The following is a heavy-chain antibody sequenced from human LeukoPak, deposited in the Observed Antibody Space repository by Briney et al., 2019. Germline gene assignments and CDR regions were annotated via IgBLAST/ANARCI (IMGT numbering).Heavy chain of an antibody. V-gene: IGHV3-30-3*01. D-gene: IGHD5-24*01. CDR2: ISYDGSNK. CDR1: VVTVWGSV. Sequence: GGSLRHSCAAPVVTVWGSVLRCGCQAPGKGVEWVSVISYDGSNKYCADSVKGRFTLSRENSKSTLYLHMSSMRAADTAAYYCATATMDTIIDYWGQGTLVTASS. J-gene: IGHJ4*02. CDR3: ATATMDTIIDY.